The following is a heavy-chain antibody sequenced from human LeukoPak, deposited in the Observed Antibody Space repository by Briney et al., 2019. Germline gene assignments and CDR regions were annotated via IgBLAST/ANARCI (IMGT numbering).Heavy chain of an antibody. CDR1: GYTFTSYD. Sequence: SVKVSCKASGYTFTSYDISWVRQAPGQGLEWMGGIIPIFGTANYAQKFQGRVTITADESTSTAYMELSSLRSEDTAVYYCASRSTVRSDDAFDIWGQGTMVTVSS. D-gene: IGHD5/OR15-5a*01. CDR3: ASRSTVRSDDAFDI. V-gene: IGHV1-69*13. CDR2: IIPIFGTA. J-gene: IGHJ3*02.